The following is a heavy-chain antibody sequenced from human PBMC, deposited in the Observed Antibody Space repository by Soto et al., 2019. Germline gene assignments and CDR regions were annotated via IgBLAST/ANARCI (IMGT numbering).Heavy chain of an antibody. CDR1: GFTFDDYA. J-gene: IGHJ3*02. D-gene: IGHD1-7*01. CDR2: ISWNSGSI. V-gene: IGHV3-9*01. CDR3: GKGAGTTGEDAFDI. Sequence: EVQLVESGGGLVQPGRSLRLSCAASGFTFDDYAMHWVRQAPGKGLEWVSGISWNSGSIGYADSVKGRFTISRDNAKNSLYLQMNSLRAEDTALYYCGKGAGTTGEDAFDIWGQGTMVTVSS.